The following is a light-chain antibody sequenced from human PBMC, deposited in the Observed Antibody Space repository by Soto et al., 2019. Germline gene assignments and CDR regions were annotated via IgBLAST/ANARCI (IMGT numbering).Light chain of an antibody. CDR2: RNS. J-gene: IGLJ3*02. V-gene: IGLV1-44*01. CDR3: AAWDDNLRGVV. Sequence: QSGLTQPPSASGTPGQRIIISCSGSSSNIGRNTFNWYQHLPCRAPKVLIYRNSHRPSGVPDRFSGSQSGSSASLAISGLQSEDEADYSCAAWDDNLRGVVFGGGTKLTVL. CDR1: SSNIGRNT.